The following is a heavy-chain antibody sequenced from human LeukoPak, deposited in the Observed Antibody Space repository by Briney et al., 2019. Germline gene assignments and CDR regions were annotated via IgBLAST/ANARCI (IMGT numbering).Heavy chain of an antibody. J-gene: IGHJ3*02. V-gene: IGHV3-33*01. CDR2: IWYDGSQK. Sequence: QPGRSLRLSCAASGFIFNIYGMHWVRQAPGKGLEWVSVIWYDGSQKYYADSVKGRFTISRDNSKNAVYLQMNSLRADDTAVYYCARYTEGLAFDIWGQGTMVTVSS. CDR1: GFIFNIYG. D-gene: IGHD5-18*01. CDR3: ARYTEGLAFDI.